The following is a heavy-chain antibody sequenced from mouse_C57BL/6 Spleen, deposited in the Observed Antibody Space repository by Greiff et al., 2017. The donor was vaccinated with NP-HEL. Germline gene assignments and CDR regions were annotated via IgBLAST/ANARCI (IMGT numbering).Heavy chain of an antibody. V-gene: IGHV1-18*01. CDR1: GYTFTDYN. CDR2: INPNNGGT. CDR3: AIRHYAMDY. Sequence: EVQLQQSGPELVKPGASVKISCKASGYTFTDYNMHWVKQSPGQSLEWIGDINPNNGGTIYNQKFKGKATLTVDKSSSTAYMGLRSLTSEDTAVYYGAIRHYAMDYWGQGTSVTVSS. J-gene: IGHJ4*01. D-gene: IGHD1-2*01.